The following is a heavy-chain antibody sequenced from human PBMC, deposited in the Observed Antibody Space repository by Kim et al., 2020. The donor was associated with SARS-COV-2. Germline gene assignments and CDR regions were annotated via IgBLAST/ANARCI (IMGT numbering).Heavy chain of an antibody. J-gene: IGHJ4*01. V-gene: IGHV3-30*04. Sequence: GGSLRLSCAASGFTFSSYAMHWVRQAPGKGLEWVAVISYDGSNKYYADSVKGRFTISRDNSKNTLYLQMNSLRAEDTAVYYCAREGFGELLVDYWGHGTLVTVSS. CDR1: GFTFSSYA. CDR3: AREGFGELLVDY. CDR2: ISYDGSNK. D-gene: IGHD3-10*01.